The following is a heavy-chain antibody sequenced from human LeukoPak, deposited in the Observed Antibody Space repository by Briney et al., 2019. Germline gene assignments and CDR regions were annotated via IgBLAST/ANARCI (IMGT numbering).Heavy chain of an antibody. CDR3: AKTTDSSWNYFDY. CDR2: ISGSGGST. J-gene: IGHJ4*02. V-gene: IGHV3-23*01. CDR1: GXTFTSYA. Sequence: GGSLRLSCAASGXTFTSYAMSWVRQAPGKGREWVSAISGSGGSTYYADSVKGRFTISRDNSKNTLYLQMNSLRAEDTAVYYCAKTTDSSWNYFDYWGQGTLVTVSS. D-gene: IGHD6-13*01.